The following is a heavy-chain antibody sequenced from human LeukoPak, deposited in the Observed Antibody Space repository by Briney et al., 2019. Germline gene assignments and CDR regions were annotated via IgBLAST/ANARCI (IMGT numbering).Heavy chain of an antibody. CDR2: IHTSGST. CDR1: GDSISSHY. D-gene: IGHD6-13*01. Sequence: PSETLSLTCTVSGDSISSHYWSWLRQPPGKGLEGIGYIHTSGSTNYNPSLKSRVTISVDTSKNQLSLKLPSVTPADTAAYYCARQSSAAGTFWFDPWGQGTLVTVSS. J-gene: IGHJ5*02. CDR3: ARQSSAAGTFWFDP. V-gene: IGHV4-4*09.